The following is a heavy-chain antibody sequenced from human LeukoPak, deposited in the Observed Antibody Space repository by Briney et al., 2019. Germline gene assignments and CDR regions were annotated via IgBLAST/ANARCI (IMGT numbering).Heavy chain of an antibody. Sequence: ASVKVSCKASGYTFTGYYMHWVRQAPGQGLERMGWINPNSGGTNYAQKFQGRVTMTRDTSISTAYMELSRLRSDDTAVYYCARDCSSGYYYYYYMDVWGKGTTVTVSS. J-gene: IGHJ6*03. D-gene: IGHD6-19*01. CDR3: ARDCSSGYYYYYYMDV. CDR2: INPNSGGT. CDR1: GYTFTGYY. V-gene: IGHV1-2*02.